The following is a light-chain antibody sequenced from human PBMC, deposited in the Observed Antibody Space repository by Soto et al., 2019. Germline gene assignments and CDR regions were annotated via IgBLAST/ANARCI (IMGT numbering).Light chain of an antibody. CDR2: GPS. V-gene: IGKV3-20*01. CDR3: QQYGRSPWT. CDR1: QSVSSSF. Sequence: EIVLTQSPGTLSLSPGERATLSCRASQSVSSSFLAWYQQKPDQAPRLLIYGPSSKSTGIPDRFSGSGSGTDFTLTISRLEPEDLAVYYCQQYGRSPWTFGQGTKVEIK. J-gene: IGKJ1*01.